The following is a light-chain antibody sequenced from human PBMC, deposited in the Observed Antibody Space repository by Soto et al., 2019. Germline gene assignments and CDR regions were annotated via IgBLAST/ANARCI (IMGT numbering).Light chain of an antibody. CDR2: DAS. CDR1: QSVRTY. J-gene: IGKJ5*01. V-gene: IGKV3-11*01. CDR3: QQRNSWPPIT. Sequence: EIVLTQSPFTLSFSPLERSTLSCRASQSVRTYLAWYQVKPGQAPRLLIYDASSRASGVPARFSGSGSGTDFTLTISSLEPEDFALYYCQQRNSWPPITFGQGTRLEIK.